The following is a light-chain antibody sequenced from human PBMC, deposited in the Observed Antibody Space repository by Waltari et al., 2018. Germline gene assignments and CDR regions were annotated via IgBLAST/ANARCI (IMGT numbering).Light chain of an antibody. CDR1: NRVRRA. CDR3: QHYLRLPVT. V-gene: IGKV3-20*01. J-gene: IGKJ1*01. CDR2: CAS. Sequence: EIVLTQSPGTLSVYLGESANLACRASNRVRRALAWYQQKPGQAPRLLIYCASTRATGIPDRFSGSGSGTDFSLTISRLEPDDFAVYYCQHYLRLPVTFGQGTTVEI.